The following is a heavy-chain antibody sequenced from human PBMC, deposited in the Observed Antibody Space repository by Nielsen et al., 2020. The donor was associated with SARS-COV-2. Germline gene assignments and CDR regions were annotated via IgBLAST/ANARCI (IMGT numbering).Heavy chain of an antibody. V-gene: IGHV4-61*08. CDR2: IYYSGST. CDR1: GGSISNGDYY. D-gene: IGHD3-9*01. Sequence: SETLSLTCTVSGGSISNGDYYYSWIRQPPGKGLEWIGYIYYSGSTNYSPSLKSRVTMSVDTSKNQFSLKLSSVTAADTAVYYCAREGFDWHYDYWGQGALVTVSS. CDR3: AREGFDWHYDY. J-gene: IGHJ4*02.